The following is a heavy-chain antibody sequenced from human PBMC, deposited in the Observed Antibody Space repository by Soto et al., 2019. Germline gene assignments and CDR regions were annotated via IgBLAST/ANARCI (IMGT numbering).Heavy chain of an antibody. Sequence: SETLSLTCTAYGESFNGYYWSWIRQPPGKGLEWIGEIHHSGSTNYNPSLKSRVTFSIDTSKRQFSLKVRSVTAADTAVYYCARRDRSGFSYWLDTWGQGTLVTVSS. V-gene: IGHV4-34*01. J-gene: IGHJ5*02. D-gene: IGHD3-22*01. CDR3: ARRDRSGFSYWLDT. CDR1: GESFNGYY. CDR2: IHHSGST.